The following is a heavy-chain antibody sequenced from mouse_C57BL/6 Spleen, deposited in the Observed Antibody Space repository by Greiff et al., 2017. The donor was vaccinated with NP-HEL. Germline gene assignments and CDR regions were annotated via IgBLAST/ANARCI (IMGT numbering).Heavy chain of an antibody. D-gene: IGHD1-1*01. CDR3: ASFYA. CDR2: IDPSDSYT. V-gene: IGHV1-59*01. CDR1: GYTFTSYW. Sequence: VQLQQSGAELVRPGTSVKLSCKASGYTFTSYWMHWVKQRPGQGLEWIGVIDPSDSYTNYNQKFKGKATLPVDTSSSTAYMQLSSLTSEDSAVYYWASFYAWGTGTTVTVSS. J-gene: IGHJ1*03.